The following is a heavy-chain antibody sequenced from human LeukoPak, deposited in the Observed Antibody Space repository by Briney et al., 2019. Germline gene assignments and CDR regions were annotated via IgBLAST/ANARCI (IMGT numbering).Heavy chain of an antibody. CDR3: ARAGAHIMVATAKGGMDV. J-gene: IGHJ6*02. V-gene: IGHV4-34*01. CDR1: GGSFSAYY. CDR2: INHSGTT. Sequence: SETLSLTCVVYGGSFSAYYWTWIRQPPGKGLEWIGEINHSGTTTYNPSLQSRVTISVDRSRNQFSLNLRSVTAADTAVYYCARAGAHIMVATAKGGMDVWGQGTTVTVSS. D-gene: IGHD2-21*02.